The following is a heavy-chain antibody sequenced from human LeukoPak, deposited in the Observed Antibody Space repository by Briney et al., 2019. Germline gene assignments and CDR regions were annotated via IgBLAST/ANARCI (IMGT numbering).Heavy chain of an antibody. CDR1: GYTFTGSY. CDR2: TNPSTGGT. D-gene: IGHD2-2*01. CDR3: ARGGAFCSITTCHEFDH. Sequence: GASVKVSCKTSGYTFTGSYLHWVRQVPRQGLEWMGWTNPSTGGTKSAQQFEGRVTMTRDTSNTTGYLELRSLRLDDTATYYCARGGAFCSITTCHEFDHWGQGTLVIVSS. V-gene: IGHV1-2*02. J-gene: IGHJ4*02.